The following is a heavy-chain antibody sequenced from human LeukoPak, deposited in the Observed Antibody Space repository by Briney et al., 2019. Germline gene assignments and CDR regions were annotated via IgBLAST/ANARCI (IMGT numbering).Heavy chain of an antibody. D-gene: IGHD4-17*01. V-gene: IGHV3-11*01. J-gene: IGHJ4*02. CDR2: ISSSGSTI. CDR1: GFTFSDYY. CDR3: AKDHTDYGDYVFDY. Sequence: GGSLRLSCAASGFTFSDYYMSWIRQAPGKGLEWVSYISSSGSTIYYADSVKGRFTISRDNSKNTLYLQMNSLRAEDTAVYYCAKDHTDYGDYVFDYWGQGTLVTVSS.